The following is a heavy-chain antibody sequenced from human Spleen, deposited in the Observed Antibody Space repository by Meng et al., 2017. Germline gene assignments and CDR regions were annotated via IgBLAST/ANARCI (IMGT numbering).Heavy chain of an antibody. J-gene: IGHJ5*02. V-gene: IGHV4-59*01. CDR2: IYYSGST. Sequence: QVQLQESGPGLVKPTETLSLTCTVSGGSISTYYWSWIRQPPGKGLEWIGYIYYSGSTNYNPSLKSRVTMSVDTSKNQFSLRLSSVTAADTAVYYCARDGYNWFDHWGQGTLVTVSS. CDR1: GGSISTYY. D-gene: IGHD5-12*01. CDR3: ARDGYNWFDH.